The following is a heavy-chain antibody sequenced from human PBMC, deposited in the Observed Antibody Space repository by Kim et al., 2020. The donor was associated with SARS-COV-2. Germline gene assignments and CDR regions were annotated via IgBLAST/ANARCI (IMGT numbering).Heavy chain of an antibody. CDR3: AKDGEVAAAGSFDY. J-gene: IGHJ4*02. D-gene: IGHD6-13*01. Sequence: ADSVEGRFTISRDNSQNTLYLQMNSLRAEDTAVYYCAKDGEVAAAGSFDYWGQGTLVTVSS. V-gene: IGHV3-23*01.